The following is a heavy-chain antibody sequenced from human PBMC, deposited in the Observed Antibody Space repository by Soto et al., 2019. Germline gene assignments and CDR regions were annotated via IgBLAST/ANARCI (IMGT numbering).Heavy chain of an antibody. CDR3: ALLYYDILTGPLRGAFDI. CDR1: GDSVSSNSAA. D-gene: IGHD3-9*01. Sequence: SQTLSLTCAISGDSVSSNSAAWNWIRQSPSRGLEWLGRTYYRSKWYNDYAVSVKSRITINPDTSKNQFSLQLNSVTPEDTAVYYCALLYYDILTGPLRGAFDIWGQGTMVTVSS. CDR2: TYYRSKWYN. V-gene: IGHV6-1*01. J-gene: IGHJ3*02.